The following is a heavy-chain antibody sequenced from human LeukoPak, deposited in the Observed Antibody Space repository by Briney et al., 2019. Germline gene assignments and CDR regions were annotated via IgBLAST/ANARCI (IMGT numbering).Heavy chain of an antibody. CDR2: IYPGDSGP. CDR3: GMSGDRVPLQDDVFDV. Sequence: GESLKISCKVSGYSFTSYCIGWVRQMLGKGLEWMGIIYPGDSGPTYSPSFQGQVTISVDKSINTAYLQWSSLQASDTAMYYCGMSGDRVPLQDDVFDVWGQGTMVNVST. J-gene: IGHJ3*01. CDR1: GYSFTSYC. V-gene: IGHV5-51*01. D-gene: IGHD1-26*01.